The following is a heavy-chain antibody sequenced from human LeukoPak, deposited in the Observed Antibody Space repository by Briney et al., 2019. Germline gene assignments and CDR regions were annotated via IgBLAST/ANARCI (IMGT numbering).Heavy chain of an antibody. CDR1: GFTFSTSW. D-gene: IGHD3-22*01. CDR3: ARDQFYYDSSGYYGRYFDY. Sequence: GGSLRLSCAASGFTFSTSWMSWVRQAPGKKLEWVANIKQDGGETQYADSVKGRFTISRDNAKNSLYLQMNSPRAEDTAVYYCARDQFYYDSSGYYGRYFDYWGQGTLVTVSS. J-gene: IGHJ4*02. CDR2: IKQDGGET. V-gene: IGHV3-7*01.